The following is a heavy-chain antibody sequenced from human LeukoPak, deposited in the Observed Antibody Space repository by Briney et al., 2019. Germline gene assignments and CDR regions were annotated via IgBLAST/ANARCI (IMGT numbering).Heavy chain of an antibody. D-gene: IGHD6-19*01. CDR1: GFTFSNYW. CDR3: ARGGGWYFDY. J-gene: IGHJ4*02. V-gene: IGHV3-7*01. Sequence: GGSLRLSCAASGFTFSNYWMNWVRQPPGKGLEWVASIGQDGSENYYVDSVKGRFTISRDNAKNSLYLQMNSLRVEDTAVYYCARGGGWYFDYWGQGALITASS. CDR2: IGQDGSEN.